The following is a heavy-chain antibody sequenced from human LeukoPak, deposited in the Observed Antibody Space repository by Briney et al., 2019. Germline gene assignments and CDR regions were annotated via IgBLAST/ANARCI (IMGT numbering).Heavy chain of an antibody. CDR1: GFTLSFYS. V-gene: IGHV3-21*04. CDR3: ARGMTGHFDY. Sequence: GGSLRLSCAASGFTLSFYSMNWVRQAPGKGLEWVSFISSRSSYIYYADSLKGRFTISRDNAKNSLYLQVNSLRAEDTAVYYCARGMTGHFDYWGQGTLVTVSS. D-gene: IGHD3-9*01. CDR2: ISSRSSYI. J-gene: IGHJ4*02.